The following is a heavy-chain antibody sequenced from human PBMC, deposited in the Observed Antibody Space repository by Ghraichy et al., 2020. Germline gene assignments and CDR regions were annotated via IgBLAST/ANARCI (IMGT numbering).Heavy chain of an antibody. CDR2: INYSGST. J-gene: IGHJ4*02. V-gene: IGHV4-59*08. Sequence: SETLSLTCSVSGGSMSSNYWSWIRQPPGKGLEWIGYINYSGSTDYNPSLKSRVTISVDRSKNHFSLKLTSVTAADTAVYYCVRHLLYTSGWYGIFDNWGQGTLVTVSS. D-gene: IGHD6-19*01. CDR1: GGSMSSNY. CDR3: VRHLLYTSGWYGIFDN.